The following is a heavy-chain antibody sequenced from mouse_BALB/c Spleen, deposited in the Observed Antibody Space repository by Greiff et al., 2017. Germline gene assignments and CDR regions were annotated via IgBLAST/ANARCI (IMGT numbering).Heavy chain of an antibody. CDR1: GFNIKDTY. D-gene: IGHD1-1*01. J-gene: IGHJ1*01. V-gene: IGHV14-3*02. CDR2: IDPANGNT. Sequence: EVQLQQSGAELVKPGASVKLSCTASGFNIKDTYMHWVKQRPEQGLEWIGRIDPANGNTKYDPKFQGKATITADTSSNTAYLQLSSLTSEDTAVYYCAYYYSSSYGWYFDVWGAGTTVTVSS. CDR3: AYYYSSSYGWYFDV.